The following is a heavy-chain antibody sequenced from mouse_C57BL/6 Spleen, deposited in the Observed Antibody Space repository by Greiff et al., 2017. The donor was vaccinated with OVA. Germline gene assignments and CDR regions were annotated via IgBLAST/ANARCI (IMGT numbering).Heavy chain of an antibody. Sequence: QVQLQQSGAELVKPGASVKLSCKASGYTFTSYWMHWVKQRPGQGLEWIGMIHPNSGSTNYNEKFKSKATLTVDKSSSTAYMQLSSLTSEDSAVYYCARSSGSSPYWYFDVWGTGTTVTVSS. D-gene: IGHD1-1*01. CDR2: IHPNSGST. CDR1: GYTFTSYW. V-gene: IGHV1-64*01. J-gene: IGHJ1*03. CDR3: ARSSGSSPYWYFDV.